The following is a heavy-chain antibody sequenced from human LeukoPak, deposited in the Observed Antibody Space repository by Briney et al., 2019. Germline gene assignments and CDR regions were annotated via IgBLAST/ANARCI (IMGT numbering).Heavy chain of an antibody. Sequence: SVKVSCKASGGTFSSYAISWERQAPGQGLEWMGGIIPIFGTANYAQKFQGRVTITADESTSTAYMELSSLRSEDTAVYYCARVRDIGYYFDYWGQGTLVTVSS. D-gene: IGHD5-12*01. J-gene: IGHJ4*02. CDR2: IIPIFGTA. CDR1: GGTFSSYA. CDR3: ARVRDIGYYFDY. V-gene: IGHV1-69*01.